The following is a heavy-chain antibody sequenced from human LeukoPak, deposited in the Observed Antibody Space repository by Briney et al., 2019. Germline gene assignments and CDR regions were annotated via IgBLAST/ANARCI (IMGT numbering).Heavy chain of an antibody. J-gene: IGHJ6*02. D-gene: IGHD3-16*01. CDR1: GYTFTGYY. V-gene: IGHV1-2*02. Sequence: AAVKVSCKASGYTFTGYYMHWVRQAPGQGLEWMGWINPNSGGTNYAQKFQGRATMTRDTSISTAYMELSRLRSDDTAVYYCARDLGFYYYYGMDVWGQGTTVTVSS. CDR3: ARDLGFYYYYGMDV. CDR2: INPNSGGT.